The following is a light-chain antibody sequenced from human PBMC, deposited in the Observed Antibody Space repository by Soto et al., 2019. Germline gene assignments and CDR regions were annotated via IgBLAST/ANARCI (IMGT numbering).Light chain of an antibody. CDR3: SSYAGTPLYV. CDR2: RIT. V-gene: IGLV2-8*01. CDR1: ISDVGGYDS. Sequence: QSALAQPPSASGAPGQSVTISCTGSISDVGGYDSVSWYQQHPGKAPKLMIYRITKRPPGVPDRFPGSKSGNTASLTVSGLQAEDEADYYCSSYAGTPLYVFGTGTKVTVL. J-gene: IGLJ1*01.